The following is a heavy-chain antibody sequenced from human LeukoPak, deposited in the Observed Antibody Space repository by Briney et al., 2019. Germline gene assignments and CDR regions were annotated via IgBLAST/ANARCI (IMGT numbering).Heavy chain of an antibody. CDR1: GFTFSTYS. J-gene: IGHJ4*02. Sequence: GGSLRPSCAASGFTFSTYSMNWVRQAPGKGLHWVSSISISSSYIYYSDSVKGRFTISRDNAKNALYLQMNSLRAEDTAVFYCARDAHNYSYGSFHYWGQGTLVTDSS. CDR2: ISISSSYI. CDR3: ARDAHNYSYGSFHY. V-gene: IGHV3-21*01. D-gene: IGHD5-18*01.